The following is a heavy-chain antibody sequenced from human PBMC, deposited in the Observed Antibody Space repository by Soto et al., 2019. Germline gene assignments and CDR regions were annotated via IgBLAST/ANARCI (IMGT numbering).Heavy chain of an antibody. V-gene: IGHV1-18*04. Sequence: QVQLVQSGTEVKMPGASVKVSCKASGYIFTTYSIAWVRQAPGQGLEWVGWSSPNNGNTNSAQNVQGRDTMTTDTSTTTAYMEVRGLTSDDTDVYYCAREAFGVHSSWFDHWGQGTLVTVSS. CDR1: GYIFTTYS. D-gene: IGHD6-13*01. J-gene: IGHJ5*02. CDR3: AREAFGVHSSWFDH. CDR2: SSPNNGNT.